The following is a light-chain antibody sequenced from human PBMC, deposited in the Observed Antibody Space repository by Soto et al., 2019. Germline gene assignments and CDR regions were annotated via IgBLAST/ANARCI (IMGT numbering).Light chain of an antibody. J-gene: IGKJ1*01. Sequence: DIPTTQSPSALSASTGDRVTITCQASQDIRNYLNWYQQKPGKAPKLLIYDASKLQTGVPSRFRGSGSGTTFTFIISSLQPEDFAIYYCQQYDKLVTFGQGTKVEMK. CDR3: QQYDKLVT. CDR1: QDIRNY. CDR2: DAS. V-gene: IGKV1-33*01.